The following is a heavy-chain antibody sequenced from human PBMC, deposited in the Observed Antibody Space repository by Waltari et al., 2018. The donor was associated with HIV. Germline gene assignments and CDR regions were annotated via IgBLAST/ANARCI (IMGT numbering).Heavy chain of an antibody. CDR3: ARQRYSYNYFDY. D-gene: IGHD5-18*01. V-gene: IGHV4-39*01. J-gene: IGHJ4*02. CDR1: GGSISSSSYY. CDR2: IYYSGST. Sequence: QLQLQESGPGLVKPSETLSLTCTVSGGSISSSSYYWGWIRQPPGKGLEWIGSIYYSGSTYDNPSLKSRVTISVDTSKNQFSLKLSSVTAADTAVYYCARQRYSYNYFDYWGQGTLVTVSS.